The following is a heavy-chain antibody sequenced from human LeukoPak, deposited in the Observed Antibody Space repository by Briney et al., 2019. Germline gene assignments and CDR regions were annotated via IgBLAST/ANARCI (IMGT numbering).Heavy chain of an antibody. J-gene: IGHJ6*02. Sequence: PGGSLRLSCAASGFTFSSYEMNWVRQAPGKGLEWVSYISSSGSTIYYADSVKGRFTISRDNAKNSLYLQMNSQRAEDTAVYYCARDRYGSHYYGMDVWGQGTTVTVSS. CDR1: GFTFSSYE. CDR3: ARDRYGSHYYGMDV. D-gene: IGHD3-16*02. CDR2: ISSSGSTI. V-gene: IGHV3-48*03.